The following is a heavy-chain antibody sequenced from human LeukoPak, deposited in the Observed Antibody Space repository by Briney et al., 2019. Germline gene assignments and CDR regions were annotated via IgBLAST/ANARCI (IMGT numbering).Heavy chain of an antibody. CDR1: GDTFIIND. J-gene: IGHJ3*02. V-gene: IGHV1-8*02. CDR2: MNPNSGNT. D-gene: IGHD6-13*01. CDR3: ARVTAAGTWTFDI. Sequence: ASVKVSCKASGDTFIINDINWVRQATGQGLEWMVWMNPNSGNTGYAQKFQGRVTMTRNISITTAYMELTDLRSEDTAVYYCARVTAAGTWTFDIWGQGTTVTVSS.